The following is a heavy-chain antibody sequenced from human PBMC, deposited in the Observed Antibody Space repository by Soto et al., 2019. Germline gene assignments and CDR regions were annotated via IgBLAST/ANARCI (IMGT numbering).Heavy chain of an antibody. CDR3: ARDGEIVVVTDAFDI. Sequence: SETLSLTCTVSGGSVSSYYWSWIRQPAGKGLEWVGRIYTSGSTNYNPSLKGRVTMSVANSKNKFFLKLSFVTAADTAVYYCARDGEIVVVTDAFDIWGQGTMVTVSS. CDR1: GGSVSSYY. D-gene: IGHD2-21*02. V-gene: IGHV4-4*07. CDR2: IYTSGST. J-gene: IGHJ3*02.